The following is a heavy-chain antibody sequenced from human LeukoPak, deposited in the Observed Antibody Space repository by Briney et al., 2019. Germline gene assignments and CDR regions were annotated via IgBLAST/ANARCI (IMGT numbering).Heavy chain of an antibody. D-gene: IGHD3-3*01. CDR2: INWNGGST. CDR3: ARGSDFWSGFYYYYYYMDV. Sequence: PGGSLRLSCAASGFTFDDYGMSWVRQAPGKGQEWVSGINWNGGSTGYADSVKGRFTISRDNAKNSLYLQMNSLRAEDTALYYCARGSDFWSGFYYYYYYMDVWGKGTTDTVSS. J-gene: IGHJ6*03. V-gene: IGHV3-20*04. CDR1: GFTFDDYG.